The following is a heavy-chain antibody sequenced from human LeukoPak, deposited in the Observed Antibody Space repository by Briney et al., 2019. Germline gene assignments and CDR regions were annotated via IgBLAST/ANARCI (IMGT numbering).Heavy chain of an antibody. V-gene: IGHV3-66*01. CDR2: IYSGGSI. CDR3: AHRDTTMVRVDY. D-gene: IGHD5-18*01. Sequence: GGSLRLSCTASGFTVSTSYMSWVRQAPGKGLEWVSVIYSGGSIYYADSVKGRFTISRDDSKNTLYLQMRSLKTEDTAVYFCAHRDTTMVRVDYWGQGTLVTVSS. CDR1: GFTVSTSY. J-gene: IGHJ4*02.